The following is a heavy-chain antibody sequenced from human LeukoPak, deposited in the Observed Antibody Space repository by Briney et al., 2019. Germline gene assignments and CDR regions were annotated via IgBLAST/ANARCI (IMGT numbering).Heavy chain of an antibody. CDR1: GFTFSRYG. CDR3: ARRAGGYSHPYDY. CDR2: ISHDGSNK. V-gene: IGHV3-30*03. J-gene: IGHJ4*02. D-gene: IGHD4-23*01. Sequence: GGSLRLSCAASGFTFSRYGMHWVRQAPGKGLEWVAVISHDGSNKYYADSVKGRFTISRDNSKNTLYLQMNSLRAEDTAVYYCARRAGGYSHPYDYWGQGTLVTVSS.